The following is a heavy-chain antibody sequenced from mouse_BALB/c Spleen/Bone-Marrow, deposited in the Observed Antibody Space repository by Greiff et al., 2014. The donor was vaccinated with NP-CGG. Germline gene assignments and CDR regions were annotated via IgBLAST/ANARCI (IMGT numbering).Heavy chain of an antibody. CDR3: ARHLCGNYGAMDY. Sequence: EVQLQQSGGGLVQPRGSLKLSCATSGFTFSDYYMYWVRQTPEKRLEWVAYISNGGGSTYYPDTVKGRFTISRDNAKNTLYLQMSRLKSEDTAMYYCARHLCGNYGAMDYWGQGTSVTVSS. J-gene: IGHJ4*01. CDR1: GFTFSDYY. D-gene: IGHD2-1*01. CDR2: ISNGGGST. V-gene: IGHV5-12*02.